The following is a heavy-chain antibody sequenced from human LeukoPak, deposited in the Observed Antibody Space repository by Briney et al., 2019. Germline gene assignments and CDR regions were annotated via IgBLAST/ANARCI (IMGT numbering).Heavy chain of an antibody. CDR2: MNPNSGNT. CDR1: GYTFTSYD. J-gene: IGHJ4*02. CDR3: ARGHDYGDLPGY. D-gene: IGHD4-17*01. V-gene: IGHV1-8*01. Sequence: GASVKVSCKASGYTFTSYDINWVRQATGQGLEWMGWMNPNSGNTGYAQKFQGRVTVTRNTSISTAYMELSSLRSEDTAVYYCARGHDYGDLPGYWGQGTLVTVSS.